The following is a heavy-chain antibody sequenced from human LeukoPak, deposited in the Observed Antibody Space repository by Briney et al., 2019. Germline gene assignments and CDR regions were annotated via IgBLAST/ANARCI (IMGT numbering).Heavy chain of an antibody. CDR2: MNPNSGNT. V-gene: IGHV1-8*01. CDR1: GYTFTTYD. CDR3: ARGRGSGHKENWFDP. J-gene: IGHJ5*02. Sequence: ASVKVSCKASGYTFTTYDINWVRQATGQGLEWMGWMNPNSGNTGYTQKFQGRVTMTRNASISTAYMELSSLRSEDTAVYYCARGRGSGHKENWFDPWGQGTLVTVSS. D-gene: IGHD6-19*01.